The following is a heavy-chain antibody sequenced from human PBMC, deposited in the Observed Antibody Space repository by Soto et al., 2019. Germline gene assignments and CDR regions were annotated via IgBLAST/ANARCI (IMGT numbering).Heavy chain of an antibody. CDR3: TRQEVTTSPGVYYHGMDV. CDR2: INPNSGGT. V-gene: IGHV1-2*04. Sequence: EASVKVSCKASGYTFTGYYMHWVRPAPGQGLEWMGWINPNSGGTNYAQKFQGWVTMTRDTSISTADMELSSLRAEDTALYYCTRQEVTTSPGVYYHGMDVWGQGTTVTVSS. J-gene: IGHJ6*02. D-gene: IGHD4-17*01. CDR1: GYTFTGYY.